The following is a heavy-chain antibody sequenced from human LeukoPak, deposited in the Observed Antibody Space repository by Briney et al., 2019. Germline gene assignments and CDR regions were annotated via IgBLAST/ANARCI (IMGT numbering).Heavy chain of an antibody. D-gene: IGHD3-3*01. CDR2: VSSSGST. CDR1: GDPITYFY. Sequence: SETLSLTCSVSGDPITYFYWSWIRQAAGKGLEWIGRVSSSGSTDYNASLKSRVTMSVDTSKNQLSLKMISVTAADTAVYYCAREDYDDSGGWYFDLWGRGTLVTVPS. CDR3: AREDYDDSGGWYFDL. V-gene: IGHV4-4*07. J-gene: IGHJ2*01.